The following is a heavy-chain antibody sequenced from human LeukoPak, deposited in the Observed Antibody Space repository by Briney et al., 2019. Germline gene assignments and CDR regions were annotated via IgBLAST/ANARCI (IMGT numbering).Heavy chain of an antibody. V-gene: IGHV3-15*01. CDR1: GFTFSSAW. Sequence: GGSLRLSCAASGFTFSSAWMSWVRQAPGKGLEWVGRIKSKTDGGTTDYAAPVKGRFTISRDDSKNTLYLQMNSLKTEDTAVYYCTSYPSYYGSGSRLYYFDYWGQGTLVTVSS. CDR3: TSYPSYYGSGSRLYYFDY. D-gene: IGHD3-10*01. CDR2: IKSKTDGGTT. J-gene: IGHJ4*02.